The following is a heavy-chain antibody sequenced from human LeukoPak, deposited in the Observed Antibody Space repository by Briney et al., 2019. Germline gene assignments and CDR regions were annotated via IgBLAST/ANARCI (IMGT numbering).Heavy chain of an antibody. Sequence: GGSLRLSCAASGFTFSSYSMNWVRQAPGKGLEWVSSISTTSSYIYYADSVKGRLTISRDNAKNSLYLQMNSLRAEDTAVYYCARGQKDNWFDPWGQGTLVTVSS. CDR1: GFTFSSYS. CDR2: ISTTSSYI. V-gene: IGHV3-21*01. CDR3: ARGQKDNWFDP. J-gene: IGHJ5*02.